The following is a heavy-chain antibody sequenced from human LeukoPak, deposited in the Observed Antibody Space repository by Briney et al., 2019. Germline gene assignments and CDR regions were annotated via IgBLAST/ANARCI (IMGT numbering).Heavy chain of an antibody. CDR3: ARDFGSSWSGDWFDP. D-gene: IGHD6-13*01. V-gene: IGHV3-20*04. CDR2: INWNGGST. Sequence: GGSLRLSCAASGFTFDDYGMSWVRQAPGKGLEWVSGINWNGGSTGYADSVKGRFTISRDNAKNSLYLQMNSLRAEDTALYYCARDFGSSWSGDWFDPWGQGTLVTVSS. J-gene: IGHJ5*02. CDR1: GFTFDDYG.